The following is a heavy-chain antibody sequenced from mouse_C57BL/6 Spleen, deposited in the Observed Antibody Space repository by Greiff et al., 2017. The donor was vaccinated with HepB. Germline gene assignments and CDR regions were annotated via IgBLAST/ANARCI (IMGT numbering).Heavy chain of an antibody. CDR3: ARSRITTVVAGFDY. J-gene: IGHJ2*01. V-gene: IGHV1-42*01. D-gene: IGHD1-1*01. Sequence: EVQLQQSGPELVKPGASVKISCKASGYSFTGYYMNWVKQSPEKSLEWIGEINPSTGGTTYNQKFKAKATLTVDKSSSTAYMQLKSLTSEDSAVYYCARSRITTVVAGFDYWGQGTTLTVSS. CDR2: INPSTGGT. CDR1: GYSFTGYY.